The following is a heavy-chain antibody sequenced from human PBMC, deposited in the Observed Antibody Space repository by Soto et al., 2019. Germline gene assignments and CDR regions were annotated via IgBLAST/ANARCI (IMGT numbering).Heavy chain of an antibody. CDR2: IYWDDDK. V-gene: IGHV2-5*02. CDR1: GFSVSSTGGG. J-gene: IGHJ3*02. Sequence: SGPTLVNPTQTLTLTCTLSGFSVSSTGGGVGWIRQPPGKALEWLAVIYWDDDKRYRPSLKSRLTITKDIFKKQVVLTMTNMDPVDTGTYYCAHRQVPLAEDAFDIWGRGTRVTVSS. D-gene: IGHD6-13*01. CDR3: AHRQVPLAEDAFDI.